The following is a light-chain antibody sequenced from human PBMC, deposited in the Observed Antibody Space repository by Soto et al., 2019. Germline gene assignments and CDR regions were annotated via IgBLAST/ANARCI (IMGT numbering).Light chain of an antibody. J-gene: IGKJ2*01. Sequence: DIVMTQSPDSLAVSLGERATINCKSSQSVLYSSNNKNYLAWYQQKPGQPPKLLIYWAATRESGVPDRFSGSGAGTDFTLSISSLQAEDVAVYYCQQPCSPPHTFGQGTKLEIK. CDR2: WAA. CDR1: QSVLYSSNNKNY. CDR3: QQPCSPPHT. V-gene: IGKV4-1*01.